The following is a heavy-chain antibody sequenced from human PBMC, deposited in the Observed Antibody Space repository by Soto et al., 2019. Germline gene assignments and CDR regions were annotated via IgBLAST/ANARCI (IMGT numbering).Heavy chain of an antibody. Sequence: ASVKVSCKASGYTFTSYGLSWVRQAPGQGLEWMGWMNPNSGNTGYAQKFQGRVTMTRNTSISTAYMELSSLRSEDTAVYYCARVRAVAGYYYYYMDVWGKGTTVTVSS. CDR2: MNPNSGNT. CDR1: GYTFTSYG. J-gene: IGHJ6*03. V-gene: IGHV1-8*02. CDR3: ARVRAVAGYYYYYMDV. D-gene: IGHD6-19*01.